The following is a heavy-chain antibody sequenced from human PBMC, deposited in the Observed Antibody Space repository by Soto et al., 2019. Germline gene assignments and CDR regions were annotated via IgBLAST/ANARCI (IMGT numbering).Heavy chain of an antibody. J-gene: IGHJ4*02. CDR2: IVPDDSET. CDR3: FRGGVTSRTFDY. CDR1: GYIIKNYW. V-gene: IGHV5-51*01. D-gene: IGHD3-16*01. Sequence: PGESLKISCKASGYIIKNYWIGRVRQMPWQGLEWMWIIVPDDSETRYSPSLQGHVTISVDKAISTAYVQWSSLKASDSAIYYCFRGGVTSRTFDYWGQGTLVTVSS.